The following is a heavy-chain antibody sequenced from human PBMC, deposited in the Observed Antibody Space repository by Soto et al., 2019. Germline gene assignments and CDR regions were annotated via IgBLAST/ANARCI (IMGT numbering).Heavy chain of an antibody. Sequence: PSETLSLTCTVSGGSISIGDYYWSCMRQPPGKGLEWIGYIYYSGSTYYNPSLKSRVTISVDTSKNQFSLKLSSVTAADTAVYYCARRITMIVVGNSPDWFDPWGQGTLVTVSS. CDR1: GGSISIGDYY. CDR3: ARRITMIVVGNSPDWFDP. CDR2: IYYSGST. J-gene: IGHJ5*02. V-gene: IGHV4-30-4*01. D-gene: IGHD3-22*01.